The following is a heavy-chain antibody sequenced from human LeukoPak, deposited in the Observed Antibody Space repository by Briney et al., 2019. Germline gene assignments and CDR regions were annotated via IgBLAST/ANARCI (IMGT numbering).Heavy chain of an antibody. CDR1: RFSFSSYE. V-gene: IGHV3-48*03. J-gene: IGHJ4*02. CDR2: ISSSGSTI. D-gene: IGHD3-10*01. CDR3: ARDGKGRNRIGYYCDY. Sequence: GGSLRLSCAAFRFSFSSYEMNWVRQAPGKGLEWVSYISSSGSTIYYAASVKGRFTISRDNAKNSLYLQMNSLRAEDTAVYYCARDGKGRNRIGYYCDYWGQGTLVTVSS.